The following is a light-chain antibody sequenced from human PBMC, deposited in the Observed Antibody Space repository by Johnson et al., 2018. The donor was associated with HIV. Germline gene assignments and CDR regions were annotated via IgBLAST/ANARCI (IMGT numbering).Light chain of an antibody. J-gene: IGLJ1*01. V-gene: IGLV1-51*01. CDR3: GTWNSSLNAPYV. CDR1: SSNIGNHY. Sequence: QSVLTQPPSVSAAPGQKVTISCSGTSSNIGNHYVSWYQLLPGTAPKLLIYDNNKRPSGIPDRFSGPKSGTSATLGITGLQTGDEADYYCGTWNSSLNAPYVFGTGTKVTVL. CDR2: DNN.